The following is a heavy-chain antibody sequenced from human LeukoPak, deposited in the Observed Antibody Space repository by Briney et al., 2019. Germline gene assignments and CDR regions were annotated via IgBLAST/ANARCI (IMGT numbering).Heavy chain of an antibody. CDR3: VRGRHYFDY. V-gene: IGHV3-23*01. CDR2: IVGSGYST. Sequence: GGALRLSCAASGFPLCSYSMTWVRQAPGEGLDWVSAIVGSGYSTYYAASVKGRFTISRDNSKNTVYLQMDSLRAEDTAAYFCVRGRHYFDYWGQGALVTVSS. D-gene: IGHD5-24*01. J-gene: IGHJ4*02. CDR1: GFPLCSYS.